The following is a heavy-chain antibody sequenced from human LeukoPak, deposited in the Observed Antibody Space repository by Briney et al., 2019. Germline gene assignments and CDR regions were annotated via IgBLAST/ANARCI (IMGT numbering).Heavy chain of an antibody. J-gene: IGHJ4*02. CDR2: XXPEDGET. CDR1: GYTLTELS. V-gene: IGHV1-24*01. Sequence: ASVKVSCKVSGYTLTELSMHWVRQAPGKGLEWIGXXXPEDGETIYAXXFQGRXTMTEDTSTDTAYMELSSLRSEDTAVYYCATVGWLTDAEGYYYFDYWGQGTLVTVSS. CDR3: ATVGWLTDAEGYYYFDY. D-gene: IGHD3-9*01.